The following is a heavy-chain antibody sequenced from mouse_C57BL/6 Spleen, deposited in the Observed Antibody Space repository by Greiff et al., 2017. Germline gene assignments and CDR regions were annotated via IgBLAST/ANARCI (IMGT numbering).Heavy chain of an antibody. D-gene: IGHD1-1*01. CDR1: GYTFTSYW. V-gene: IGHV1-69*01. CDR2: IDPSDSYT. CDR3: ARWRVTTEAWFAY. Sequence: QVQLKQPGAELVMPGASVKLSCKASGYTFTSYWMHWVKQRPGQGLEWIGEIDPSDSYTNYNQKFKGKSTLTVDKSSSTAYMQLSSLTSEDSAVYYCARWRVTTEAWFAYWGQGTLVTVSA. J-gene: IGHJ3*01.